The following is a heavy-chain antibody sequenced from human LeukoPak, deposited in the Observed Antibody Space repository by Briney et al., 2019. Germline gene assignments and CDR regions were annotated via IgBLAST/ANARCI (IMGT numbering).Heavy chain of an antibody. Sequence: GGSLRLSCVASGFIFSNAWMSWVRQAPGKGLEWVGRIKTKTDGGTTDYAAPVKGRFTISRDDSKNTLYLQMNSLKTEDTAVYYCARDGGRREDYWGQGALVTVSS. CDR3: ARDGGRREDY. D-gene: IGHD2-15*01. CDR1: GFIFSNAW. V-gene: IGHV3-15*01. J-gene: IGHJ4*02. CDR2: IKTKTDGGTT.